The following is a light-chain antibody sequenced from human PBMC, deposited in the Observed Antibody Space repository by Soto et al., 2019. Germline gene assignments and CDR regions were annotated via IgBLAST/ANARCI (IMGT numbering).Light chain of an antibody. J-gene: IGKJ5*01. CDR1: QSVSNN. CDR2: GAS. Sequence: EIVMTQSPATLSVSPGERAALSCRASQSVSNNLAWYQQKPGQAPRFLIYGASTRATGIPARFSGSGSGTDFTLTISSLEPEDFSVYYCQQRYNWPITFGQGTRLEIK. CDR3: QQRYNWPIT. V-gene: IGKV3D-15*01.